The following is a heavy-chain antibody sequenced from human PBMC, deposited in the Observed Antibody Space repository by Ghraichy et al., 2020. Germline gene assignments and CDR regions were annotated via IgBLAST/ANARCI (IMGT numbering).Heavy chain of an antibody. Sequence: SETLSLSCTVSGYSIGSGYYWGWIRQPPGKGLEWIGIVYRSGNTYYNPSLRSRVTISVDTSKNQFSLKLRSVTAADTAVYYCARADCSSTSCYANHNWFDPWGQGTLVTVSS. J-gene: IGHJ5*02. CDR2: VYRSGNT. CDR1: GYSIGSGYY. D-gene: IGHD2-2*01. CDR3: ARADCSSTSCYANHNWFDP. V-gene: IGHV4-38-2*02.